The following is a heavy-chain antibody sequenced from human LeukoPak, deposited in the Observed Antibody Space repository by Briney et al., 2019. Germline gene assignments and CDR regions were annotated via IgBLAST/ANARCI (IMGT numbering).Heavy chain of an antibody. J-gene: IGHJ4*02. Sequence: PGGSLRLSCAASGFTVSSNYMSWVRQAPGKGLEWVSVIYSGGSTYYADSVKGRFTVSRDNSKNTLYLQMNSLRAEDTAVYYCAGSTWFGRFDYWGQGTLVTVSS. CDR1: GFTVSSNY. CDR3: AGSTWFGRFDY. CDR2: IYSGGST. V-gene: IGHV3-53*01. D-gene: IGHD3-16*01.